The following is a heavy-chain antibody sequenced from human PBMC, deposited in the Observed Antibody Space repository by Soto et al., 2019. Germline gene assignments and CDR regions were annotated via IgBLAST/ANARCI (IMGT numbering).Heavy chain of an antibody. CDR2: IWYDGSNK. V-gene: IGHV3-33*01. CDR3: ARGLYPGGVVPFDY. D-gene: IGHD2-2*01. CDR1: GFTFSSYG. J-gene: IGHJ4*02. Sequence: QVQLVESGGGVVQPGRSLRLSCAASGFTFSSYGMHWVRQAPGKGLEWVAVIWYDGSNKYYADSVKGRFTISRDNSKNTLYLQMNGLRAEDTAVYYCARGLYPGGVVPFDYWGQGTLVTVSS.